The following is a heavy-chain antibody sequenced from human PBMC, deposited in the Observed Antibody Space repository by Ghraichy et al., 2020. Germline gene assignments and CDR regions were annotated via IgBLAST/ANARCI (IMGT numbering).Heavy chain of an antibody. Sequence: ALVKVSCKVSGYTLTELSMHWVRQAPGKGLEWMGGFDPEDGETIYAQKFQGRVTMTEDTSTDTAYMELSSLRSEDTAVYYCATDRRRAKSYYYYYGMDVWGQGTTVTVSS. CDR1: GYTLTELS. CDR3: ATDRRRAKSYYYYYGMDV. V-gene: IGHV1-24*01. D-gene: IGHD1-26*01. J-gene: IGHJ6*02. CDR2: FDPEDGET.